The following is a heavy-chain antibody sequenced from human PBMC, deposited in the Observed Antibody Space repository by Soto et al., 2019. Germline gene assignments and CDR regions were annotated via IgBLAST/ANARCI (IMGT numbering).Heavy chain of an antibody. CDR3: VKDRSLIRADVYYFDY. CDR1: GFTFRDYG. J-gene: IGHJ4*02. V-gene: IGHV3-64D*06. CDR2: ILSNGGTT. D-gene: IGHD2-8*01. Sequence: GGSLRLSCSASGFTFRDYGMHWVRQAPGKGLEFVAAILSNGGTTYYADSVRGRFAISRDNSKNTLYLQMSSLRDDDTAVYYCVKDRSLIRADVYYFDYWGQGTLVTVSS.